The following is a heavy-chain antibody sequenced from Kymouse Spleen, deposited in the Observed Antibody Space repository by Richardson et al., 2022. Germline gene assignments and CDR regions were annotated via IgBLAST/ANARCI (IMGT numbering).Heavy chain of an antibody. V-gene: IGHV3-21*03. J-gene: IGHJ4*02. D-gene: IGHD1-26*01. CDR3: ARRVVGATEGAFDY. CDR2: ISSSSSYI. CDR1: GFTFSSYS. Sequence: EVQLVESGGGLVKPGGSLRLSCAASGFTFSSYSMNWVRQAPGKGLEWVSSISSSSSYIYYADSVKGRFTISRDNAKNSLYLQMNSLRAEDTAVYYCARRVVGATEGAFDYWGQGTLVTVSS.